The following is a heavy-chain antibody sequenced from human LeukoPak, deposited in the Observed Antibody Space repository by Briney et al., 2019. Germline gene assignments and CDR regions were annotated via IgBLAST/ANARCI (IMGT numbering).Heavy chain of an antibody. CDR2: IYTSGSA. V-gene: IGHV4-4*07. CDR1: GGSISNY. D-gene: IGHD2-2*01. CDR3: ARAIVVVPAAMMLGWFDP. J-gene: IGHJ5*02. Sequence: PSETLSLTCTVSGGSISNYWSWIRQPAGKGLEWIGRIYTSGSANYNPSLKSRVTISVDKSKNQFSLKLSSVTAADTAVYYCARAIVVVPAAMMLGWFDPWGQGTLVTVSS.